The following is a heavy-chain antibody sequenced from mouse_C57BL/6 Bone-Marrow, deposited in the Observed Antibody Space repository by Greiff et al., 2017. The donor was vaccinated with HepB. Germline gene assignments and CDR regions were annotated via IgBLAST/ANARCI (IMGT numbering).Heavy chain of an antibody. Sequence: EVKLMESGTELVKPGASVKISCKASGYSIHDYNMNWVKQSNGKSLEWIGVINPNYGTTKYNQKFKGKATLTGDQSSSTAYMQLNSLTSEDSAVYYCARSAYDYDGAWFAYWGQGTLVTVSA. CDR3: ARSAYDYDGAWFAY. V-gene: IGHV1-39*01. CDR2: INPNYGTT. CDR1: GYSIHDYN. J-gene: IGHJ3*01. D-gene: IGHD2-4*01.